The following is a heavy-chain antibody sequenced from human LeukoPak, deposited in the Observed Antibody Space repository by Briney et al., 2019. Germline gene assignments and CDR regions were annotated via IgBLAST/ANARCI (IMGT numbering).Heavy chain of an antibody. Sequence: ASVKVSCKASRYTFTSYDINWVRQAPGQGLEWMGWMNPNSGNTGYAQKFQGRVTLTRNTSVSTAYMELSSLRSEDTAVYYCARKNYGSNRWFDPWGQGTLVTVSS. V-gene: IGHV1-8*01. CDR2: MNPNSGNT. D-gene: IGHD4/OR15-4a*01. J-gene: IGHJ5*02. CDR3: ARKNYGSNRWFDP. CDR1: RYTFTSYD.